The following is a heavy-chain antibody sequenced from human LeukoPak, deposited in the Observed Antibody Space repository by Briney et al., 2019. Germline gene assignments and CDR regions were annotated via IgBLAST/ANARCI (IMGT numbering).Heavy chain of an antibody. D-gene: IGHD3-10*01. CDR1: GFTFSSYA. CDR2: ITYNGGSA. Sequence: PGGSLRLSCTASGFTFSSYAMHWVRQAPGKRLEYVSAITYNGGSAYYANSVEGRFTISRDNPKNTLYLQMGSLRVEDMAVYYCVRVYYGSGASRPFDLWGRGTLVTVSS. J-gene: IGHJ2*01. V-gene: IGHV3-64*01. CDR3: VRVYYGSGASRPFDL.